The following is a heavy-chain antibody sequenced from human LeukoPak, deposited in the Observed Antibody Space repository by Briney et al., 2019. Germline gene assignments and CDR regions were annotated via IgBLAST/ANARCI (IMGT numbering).Heavy chain of an antibody. V-gene: IGHV1-2*02. D-gene: IGHD1-7*01. CDR2: INPNSGDT. Sequence: ASVKVSCKASGYTFSDYYMHWVRQAPGQGLEWMGWINPNSGDTNCAQKFQGRVTMTRDTSITTAYMELSRLRSDDTAVYYCARDHWKYNNWFDPWGPGTLVTVSS. J-gene: IGHJ5*02. CDR3: ARDHWKYNNWFDP. CDR1: GYTFSDYY.